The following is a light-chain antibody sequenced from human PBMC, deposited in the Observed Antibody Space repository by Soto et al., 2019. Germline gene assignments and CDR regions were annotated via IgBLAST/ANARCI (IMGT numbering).Light chain of an antibody. CDR2: KNN. CDR1: SSNIGSNT. V-gene: IGLV1-44*01. J-gene: IGLJ3*02. CDR3: AAWDDSLNGWV. Sequence: QSVLTQPPSASGTPGQRVTISCSGSSSNIGSNTVNWYQHLPGTAPQLLIYKNNQRPSGVPDRFSGAKSGASASLAISGLQSEDEADDYCAAWDDSLNGWVFGGGTKVTVL.